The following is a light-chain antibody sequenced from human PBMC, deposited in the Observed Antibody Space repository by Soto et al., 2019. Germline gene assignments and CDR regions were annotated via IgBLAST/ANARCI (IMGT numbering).Light chain of an antibody. Sequence: QSALTQPRSVSGSPGQSVTISCTGTSSDVGDYNYVSWYQQYPGKAPKVMIYDVNKRPSGVPDRFSGSKSGNTASLTISGLRAEDEADYHCCSYAGSHTFVFGTGTKLTVL. CDR3: CSYAGSHTFV. J-gene: IGLJ1*01. CDR1: SSDVGDYNY. CDR2: DVN. V-gene: IGLV2-11*01.